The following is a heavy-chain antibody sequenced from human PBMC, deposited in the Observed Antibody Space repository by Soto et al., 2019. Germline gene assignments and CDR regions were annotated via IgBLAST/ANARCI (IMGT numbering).Heavy chain of an antibody. CDR2: IYYSGST. Sequence: PSETLSLTCTVSGGSISSGGYYWSWIRQHPGKGLEWIGYIYYSGSTYYNPSLKSRVTISVDTSKSQFSLKLSSVTAADTAVYYCATLPPRIVVVVSPIPTWGQGTPVTVSS. J-gene: IGHJ5*02. V-gene: IGHV4-31*03. CDR1: GGSISSGGYY. CDR3: ATLPPRIVVVVSPIPT. D-gene: IGHD2-21*02.